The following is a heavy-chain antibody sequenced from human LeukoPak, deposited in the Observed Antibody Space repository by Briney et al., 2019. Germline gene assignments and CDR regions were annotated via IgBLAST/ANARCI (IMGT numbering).Heavy chain of an antibody. CDR3: ARAGQGYYYDTSAYYFDY. J-gene: IGHJ4*02. Sequence: GASVKVSCRASGYTFTNFGISWVRQAPGQGLEWIAWISAYNANPTYAQKPQGRVTVTTDTSTNTAYMELRSLTSDDTAVYFCARAGQGYYYDTSAYYFDYWGQGTLVSVSS. CDR1: GYTFTNFG. V-gene: IGHV1-18*01. D-gene: IGHD3-22*01. CDR2: ISAYNANP.